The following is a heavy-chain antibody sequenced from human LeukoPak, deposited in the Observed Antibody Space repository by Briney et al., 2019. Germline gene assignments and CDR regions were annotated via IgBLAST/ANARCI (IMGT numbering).Heavy chain of an antibody. Sequence: TGGSLRLSCAASGFTFRSYAMSWVRQAPGKGLEWVSAISGSGGSTYYADSVKGRFTISRDNSKNTLYLQMNSLRAEDTAVYYCATGSYYYDIPNWFDPWGQGTLVTVSS. CDR2: ISGSGGST. V-gene: IGHV3-23*01. CDR1: GFTFRSYA. CDR3: ATGSYYYDIPNWFDP. J-gene: IGHJ5*02. D-gene: IGHD3-22*01.